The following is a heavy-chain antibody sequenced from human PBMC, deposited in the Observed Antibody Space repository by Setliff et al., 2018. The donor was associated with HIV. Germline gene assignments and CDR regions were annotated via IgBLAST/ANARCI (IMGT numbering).Heavy chain of an antibody. CDR2: INQDGSTK. D-gene: IGHD1-26*01. J-gene: IGHJ6*02. Sequence: AGGSLRLSCAGSGFTFSTYWMNWVRQAPGKGLEWVANINQDGSTKDYVDSVKGRFTISRDNAKNSLYLQMNSLRADDTAVYFCARPTNIDTLYYGSQTFYMYYYGMDVWGQGTTVTVSS. CDR3: ARPTNIDTLYYGSQTFYMYYYGMDV. CDR1: GFTFSTYW. V-gene: IGHV3-7*01.